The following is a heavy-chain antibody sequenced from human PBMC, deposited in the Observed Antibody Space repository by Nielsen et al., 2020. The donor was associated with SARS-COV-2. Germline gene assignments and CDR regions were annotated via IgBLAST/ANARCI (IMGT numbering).Heavy chain of an antibody. V-gene: IGHV3-48*01. J-gene: IGHJ4*02. Sequence: GESLKISCAASGFASSGYSMNWVRQAPGKGLEWLSYISSGSSTMYYADSVKGRFTISRDNAKNSLYLRMNSLRAEDTAIYYCARDREPGYNAVDYWGQGTLVTVSS. CDR2: ISSGSSTM. D-gene: IGHD1-14*01. CDR1: GFASSGYS. CDR3: ARDREPGYNAVDY.